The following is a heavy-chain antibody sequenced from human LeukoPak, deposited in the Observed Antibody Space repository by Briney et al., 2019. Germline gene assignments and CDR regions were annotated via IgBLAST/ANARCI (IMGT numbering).Heavy chain of an antibody. CDR2: INHSGST. Sequence: PSETLSLTCAVYGGSFSGYYWSWIRQPPGKGLEWIGEINHSGSTNYNPSLKSRVTISVDTSKNQFSLKLTSVTAADTAVYYCARGSRFGPDAFDIWGQGTMVTVSS. D-gene: IGHD3-10*01. J-gene: IGHJ3*02. V-gene: IGHV4-34*01. CDR1: GGSFSGYY. CDR3: ARGSRFGPDAFDI.